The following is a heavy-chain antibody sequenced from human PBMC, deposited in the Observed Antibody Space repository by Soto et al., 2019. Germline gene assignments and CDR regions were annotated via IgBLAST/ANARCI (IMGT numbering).Heavy chain of an antibody. V-gene: IGHV1-2*04. CDR1: GYSFTYHH. Sequence: VTVSCTAFGYSFTYHHIQWLRQAPAQGLEWVGRINPKSGGTSTAQKFQGWVTMTTDTSISTASMELTRLTSDDTAIYYCARGDSTDCSNGVCSFFYNHDMDVWGQGTTVTVSS. J-gene: IGHJ6*02. CDR2: INPKSGGT. D-gene: IGHD2-8*01. CDR3: ARGDSTDCSNGVCSFFYNHDMDV.